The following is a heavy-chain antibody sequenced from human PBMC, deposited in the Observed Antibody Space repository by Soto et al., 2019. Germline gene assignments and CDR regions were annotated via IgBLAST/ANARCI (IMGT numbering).Heavy chain of an antibody. J-gene: IGHJ4*02. CDR3: ARGLDSSGYYGAGY. CDR2: IIPIFGTA. V-gene: IGHV1-69*01. CDR1: GGTFSSYD. Sequence: ASVKVSCKASGGTFSSYDISWVRQDPGQGLEWMGGIIPIFGTANYAQKFQGRVTITADESTSTAYMELSSLRSEDTAVYYCARGLDSSGYYGAGYWGQGTLVTVSS. D-gene: IGHD3-22*01.